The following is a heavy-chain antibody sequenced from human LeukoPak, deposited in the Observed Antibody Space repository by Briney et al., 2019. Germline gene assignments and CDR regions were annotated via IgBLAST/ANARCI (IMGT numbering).Heavy chain of an antibody. J-gene: IGHJ4*02. CDR1: GYTCATYF. CDR2: IKPHSGVT. D-gene: IGHD2-21*02. V-gene: IGHV1-2*02. CDR3: ARPTYCGSNCYFNFDY. Sequence: ASVKMSCKTAGYTCATYFMHWVLQAPGQGLEWMGYIKPHSGVTNYAQKFRGRVTMTWDTSISTAYIELSGLTSDDTAIYYCARPTYCGSNCYFNFDYGGQGTLVIVSS.